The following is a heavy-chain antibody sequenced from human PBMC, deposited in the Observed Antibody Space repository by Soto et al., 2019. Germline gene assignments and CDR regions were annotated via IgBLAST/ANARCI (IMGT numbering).Heavy chain of an antibody. CDR2: ITSSGVST. J-gene: IGHJ5*01. D-gene: IGHD5-12*01. V-gene: IGHV3-23*01. CDR1: GFSFNNYA. Sequence: EVQLLESGGGLVQPGGSLRLSCVASGFSFNNYAMNWVRQAPGKGLEWVSVITSSGVSTYYADSVKGRFTISRDNSKSTLYLEMNTLRAEDTAVYYCVKGMPTILGWFDSWGQGTLVTVSS. CDR3: VKGMPTILGWFDS.